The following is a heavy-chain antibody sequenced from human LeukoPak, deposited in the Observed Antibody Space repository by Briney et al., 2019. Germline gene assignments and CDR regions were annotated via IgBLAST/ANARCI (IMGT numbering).Heavy chain of an antibody. J-gene: IGHJ3*02. V-gene: IGHV3-23*01. CDR2: ISGSGGST. D-gene: IGHD3-22*01. CDR3: ARGLFLSGYLDAFDI. Sequence: QPGGTLRLSCAASGFTFSSYGMSWVRQAPGKGLEWVSAISGSGGSTYYADSVKGRCTISRDNLKNVLYLQMNSLKVEDTALYYCARGLFLSGYLDAFDIWGQGTVVTVSS. CDR1: GFTFSSYG.